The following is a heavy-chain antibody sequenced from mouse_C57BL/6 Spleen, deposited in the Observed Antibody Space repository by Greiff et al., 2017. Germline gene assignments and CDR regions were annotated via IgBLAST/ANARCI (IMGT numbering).Heavy chain of an antibody. V-gene: IGHV3-3*01. CDR3: ARAGSNYYAMDY. CDR1: GFSINSDCY. Sequence: EVQLQQSGPSLVRPSQTLSLTCTVTGFSINSDCYWIWIRQFPGNKLEYIGYTFYSGITYYNPSLESRTYITRDTSKNQFSLKLSSVTTEDTATYYCARAGSNYYAMDYWGQGTSVTVSS. J-gene: IGHJ4*01. CDR2: TFYSGIT.